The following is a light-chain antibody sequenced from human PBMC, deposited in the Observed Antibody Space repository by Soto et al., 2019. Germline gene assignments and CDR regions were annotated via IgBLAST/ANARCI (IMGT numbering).Light chain of an antibody. V-gene: IGKV1-5*03. CDR1: QTSSSW. J-gene: IGKJ1*01. CDR2: KAS. CDR3: QHYDSYVWT. Sequence: DIQVTQSPSTLSGSGGDRGTLSCRASQTSSSWLAWYQQKPGKAPKLLIYKASTLKSGVPSRFSGSGSGTEFTLTISSLQPDDFATYYCQHYDSYVWTFGQGTKVDIK.